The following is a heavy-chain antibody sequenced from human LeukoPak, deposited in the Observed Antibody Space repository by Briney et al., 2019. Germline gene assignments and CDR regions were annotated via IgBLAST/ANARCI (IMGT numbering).Heavy chain of an antibody. D-gene: IGHD3-22*01. CDR1: GGTFSSYA. J-gene: IGHJ6*02. CDR3: ARKYYYDSSGYYGMDV. V-gene: IGHV1-69*13. Sequence: ASVKVSCKASGGTFSSYAISWVRQAPGQGLEWMGGIIPIFGTANYAQKFQGRVTITADESTSAAYMELSSLRSEDTAVYYCARKYYYDSSGYYGMDVWGQGTTVTVSS. CDR2: IIPIFGTA.